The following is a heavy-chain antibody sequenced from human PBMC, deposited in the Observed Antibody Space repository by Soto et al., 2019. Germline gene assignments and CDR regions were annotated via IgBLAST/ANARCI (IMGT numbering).Heavy chain of an antibody. CDR3: AKEIAYSSSHNFDY. Sequence: EVQLLESGGGLLQPGGSLRLSCAASGFTFSSYAMSWVRQAPGKGLEWVSAISSSGGSTYYTDSVKGRFTISRDNSKNTLYLQMNSLRAEDTAVYYCAKEIAYSSSHNFDYWGQGTLVTVSS. CDR2: ISSSGGST. D-gene: IGHD6-13*01. CDR1: GFTFSSYA. V-gene: IGHV3-23*01. J-gene: IGHJ4*02.